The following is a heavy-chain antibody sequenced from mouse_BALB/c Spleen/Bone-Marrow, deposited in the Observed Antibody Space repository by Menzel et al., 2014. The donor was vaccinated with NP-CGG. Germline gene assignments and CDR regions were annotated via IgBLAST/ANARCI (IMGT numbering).Heavy chain of an antibody. CDR1: GYTFTSYV. V-gene: IGHV1-14*01. Sequence: EVKLMESGPDLVKPGASVKMSCKASGYTFTSYVMXWVKQKPGQGLEWIGYINPYNDGTKYNEKFKGKATLTSDKSSSTAYMELSSLTSEDSAVYYCARGITQAYWGQGTLVTVSA. D-gene: IGHD2-4*01. CDR2: INPYNDGT. CDR3: ARGITQAY. J-gene: IGHJ3*01.